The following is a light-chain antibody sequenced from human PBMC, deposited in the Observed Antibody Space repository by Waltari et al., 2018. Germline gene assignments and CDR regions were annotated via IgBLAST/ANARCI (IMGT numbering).Light chain of an antibody. V-gene: IGLV4-69*01. CDR2: LNSAGSH. J-gene: IGLJ2*01. CDR1: SGHSSYA. CDR3: QTWGDGTVV. Sequence: QLVLTQSPSASASLGASVKLTCTLSSGHSSYAIAWHQQQPEKSPRYLMKLNSAGSHNKGDGIPDRFSGSSSGAERYLTIASLQSEDEADYYCQTWGDGTVVFGGGTKLTVL.